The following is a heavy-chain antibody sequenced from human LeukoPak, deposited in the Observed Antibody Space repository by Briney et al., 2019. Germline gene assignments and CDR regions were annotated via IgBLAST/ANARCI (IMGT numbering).Heavy chain of an antibody. Sequence: PGGSLRLSCAASGFTFSNSAMSWVRQAPGKGLEWVSVIFGNGVKTYYADSLKGRFTISRDNSESTLYLQMNSLRADDTAVYYCARVGDWSNYFGMDAWGQGTTVSVSS. J-gene: IGHJ6*02. CDR2: IFGNGVKT. V-gene: IGHV3-23*01. D-gene: IGHD3-16*01. CDR1: GFTFSNSA. CDR3: ARVGDWSNYFGMDA.